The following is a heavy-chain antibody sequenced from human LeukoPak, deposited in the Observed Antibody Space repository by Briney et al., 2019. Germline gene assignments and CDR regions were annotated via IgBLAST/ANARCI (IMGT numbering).Heavy chain of an antibody. V-gene: IGHV3-30-3*01. J-gene: IGHJ1*01. Sequence: PGGSLRLSCAASGFTFSSCAMHWVRQAPGKGLEWVAVISYDGSNKYYADSVKGRFTISRDNSKNTLYLQMNSLRAEDTAVYYCARTPRPYSGSTARRVPPPEYFQHWGQGTLVTVSS. CDR1: GFTFSSCA. CDR2: ISYDGSNK. D-gene: IGHD1-26*01. CDR3: ARTPRPYSGSTARRVPPPEYFQH.